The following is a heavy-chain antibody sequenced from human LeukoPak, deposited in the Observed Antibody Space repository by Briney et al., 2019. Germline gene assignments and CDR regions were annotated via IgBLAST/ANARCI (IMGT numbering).Heavy chain of an antibody. CDR3: ARELRGSYYHAGGYFEH. Sequence: PGGSLRLSCAASGFTFSSYEMNWVRQAPGKGLEWVSYISSSGSTIYYADSVKGRFTISRDNAKNSLYLQMNSLRAEYTAVYYCARELRGSYYHAGGYFEHRGQGTPVTVSP. V-gene: IGHV3-48*03. CDR1: GFTFSSYE. D-gene: IGHD1-26*01. J-gene: IGHJ4*02. CDR2: ISSSGSTI.